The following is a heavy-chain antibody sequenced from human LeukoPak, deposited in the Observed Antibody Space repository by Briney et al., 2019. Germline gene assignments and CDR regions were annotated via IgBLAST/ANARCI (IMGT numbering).Heavy chain of an antibody. J-gene: IGHJ4*02. Sequence: SETLSLTCTVSGGSISSSSYYWGWIRQPPGGGLEWIGRIYYSESTYYNPSLNSRVTISVDTSKNQFSLKLSPVTAADTAVYYCARLDGGYDYYFDYWGQGTLVTVSS. CDR3: ARLDGGYDYYFDY. V-gene: IGHV4-39*01. CDR1: GGSISSSSYY. CDR2: IYYSEST. D-gene: IGHD5-12*01.